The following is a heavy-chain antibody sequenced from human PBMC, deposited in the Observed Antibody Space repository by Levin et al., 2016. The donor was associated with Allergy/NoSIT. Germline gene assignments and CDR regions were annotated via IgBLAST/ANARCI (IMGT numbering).Heavy chain of an antibody. V-gene: IGHV1-2*02. CDR2: MNPKNGDT. CDR3: ARDLYRSLDYYEPSNWFDP. J-gene: IGHJ5*02. D-gene: IGHD3-22*01. Sequence: WVRQAPGQGLEWMGWMNPKNGDTNYTQKFQGRVTMTRDTSINTAYMELSRLRYDDTAVYYCARDLYRSLDYYEPSNWFDPWGQGTLVTVSS.